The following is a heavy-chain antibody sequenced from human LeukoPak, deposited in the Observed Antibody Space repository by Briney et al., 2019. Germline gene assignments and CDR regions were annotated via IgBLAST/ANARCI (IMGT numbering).Heavy chain of an antibody. CDR3: ARGASSTSAIGYYYYYMDV. D-gene: IGHD6-6*01. CDR1: GGSISSGSYY. J-gene: IGHJ6*03. CDR2: VYSSGST. V-gene: IGHV4-61*02. Sequence: PSQTLSLTCTASGGSISSGSYYWSWIPQPAGKGLQWVGRVYSSGSTNYNPSLERRVTISVDASKNRFSLKLRSVTAADTAVYYCARGASSTSAIGYYYYYMDVWGKGTTVTVSS.